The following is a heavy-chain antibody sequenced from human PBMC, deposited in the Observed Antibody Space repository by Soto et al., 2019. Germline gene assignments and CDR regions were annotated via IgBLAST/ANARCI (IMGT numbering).Heavy chain of an antibody. D-gene: IGHD2-8*01. V-gene: IGHV3-48*02. CDR1: GFTFSSYS. J-gene: IGHJ6*02. CDR3: ARDLPNGVDHYGMDV. Sequence: GGSLRLSCAASGFTFSSYSMNWVRQAPGKGLEWVSYISSSSSTIYYADSVKGRFTISRDNAKNSLYLQMNSLRDEDTAVYYCARDLPNGVDHYGMDVWGQGTTVTVSS. CDR2: ISSSSSTI.